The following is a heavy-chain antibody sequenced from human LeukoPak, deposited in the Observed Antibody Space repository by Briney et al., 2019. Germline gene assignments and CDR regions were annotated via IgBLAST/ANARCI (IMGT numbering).Heavy chain of an antibody. J-gene: IGHJ4*02. V-gene: IGHV3-9*03. D-gene: IGHD6-6*01. CDR3: AKGSGYASSSPFDY. CDR2: ISWNSGSI. CDR1: GFTFDDYA. Sequence: PGGSLRLSCAASGFTFDDYAMHWVRQAPGKGLEWVSGISWNSGSIDYADSVKGRFTVTRDNAKNSLYLQMNSLRAEDMALHYCAKGSGYASSSPFDYWGQGTLVTVSS.